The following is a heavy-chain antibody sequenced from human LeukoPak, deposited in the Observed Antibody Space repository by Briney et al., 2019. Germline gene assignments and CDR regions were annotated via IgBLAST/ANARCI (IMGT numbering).Heavy chain of an antibody. Sequence: ASVKVFCKASGYTFTGYYMHWVRQAPGQGLEWMGWINPNSGGTNYAQKFQGRVTMTRDTSISTAYMELSRLRSDDTAVYYCARAPRLLWFGEYEYYFDYWGQGTLVTVSS. CDR3: ARAPRLLWFGEYEYYFDY. J-gene: IGHJ4*02. CDR1: GYTFTGYY. D-gene: IGHD3-10*01. V-gene: IGHV1-2*02. CDR2: INPNSGGT.